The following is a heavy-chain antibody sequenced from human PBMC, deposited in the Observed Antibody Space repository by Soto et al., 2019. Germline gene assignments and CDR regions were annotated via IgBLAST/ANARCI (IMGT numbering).Heavy chain of an antibody. Sequence: GASVKVSCKASGYTFTSYDVMWVRQATGQGLEWMGWVNPNSGNTDSAQKFQGRVTMTWDTSINTAYMELSSLRSEDTAVYYCARDYYDTSGYYPIDFWGQGTLVTVSS. J-gene: IGHJ4*02. CDR2: VNPNSGNT. D-gene: IGHD3-22*01. CDR3: ARDYYDTSGYYPIDF. V-gene: IGHV1-8*01. CDR1: GYTFTSYD.